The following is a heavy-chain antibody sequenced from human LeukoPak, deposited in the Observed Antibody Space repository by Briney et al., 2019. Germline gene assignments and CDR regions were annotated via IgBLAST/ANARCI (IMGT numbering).Heavy chain of an antibody. Sequence: PRGSLRLSSAPSGFTFSSYSMNWVRQAPGKGLESVSYISSSSSTTDYADSVKGRFTISRDNAKNSLYLQMNSLSAEDTAVYYCAAGPEAVDSWGQGTLVTVSS. CDR3: AAGPEAVDS. D-gene: IGHD3-10*01. CDR2: ISSSSSTT. CDR1: GFTFSSYS. V-gene: IGHV3-48*01. J-gene: IGHJ4*02.